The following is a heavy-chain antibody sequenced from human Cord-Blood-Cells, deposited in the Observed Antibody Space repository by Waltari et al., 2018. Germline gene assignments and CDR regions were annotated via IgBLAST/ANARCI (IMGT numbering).Heavy chain of an antibody. V-gene: IGHV4-4*07. CDR2: ISTSGST. Sequence: QVQLQEPGPGLGKPSESLSLICPVSGGSISSYYCRWIRQPAGTGLEWIGRISTSGSTNYNPSLKSRVTMSVDTSKNQFSLKLSSVTAADTAVYYCARDPGGFTIFEAFDIWGEGTMVTVSA. D-gene: IGHD3-3*01. CDR3: ARDPGGFTIFEAFDI. CDR1: GGSISSYY. J-gene: IGHJ3*02.